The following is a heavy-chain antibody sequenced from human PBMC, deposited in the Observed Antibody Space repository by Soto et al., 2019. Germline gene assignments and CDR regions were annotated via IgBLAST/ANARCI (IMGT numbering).Heavy chain of an antibody. V-gene: IGHV3-33*01. CDR1: GFTFSSYG. Sequence: QVQLVESGGGVVQPGRSLRLSCAASGFTFSSYGMHWVRQAPGKGLEWVAVIWYDGSNKYYADSVKGRFTISRDNSKNTLYLQMNSLRAEDTAVYYCARAKYCSGGSCYRDYYYYYMDVWGKGTTVTVSS. CDR2: IWYDGSNK. J-gene: IGHJ6*03. D-gene: IGHD2-15*01. CDR3: ARAKYCSGGSCYRDYYYYYMDV.